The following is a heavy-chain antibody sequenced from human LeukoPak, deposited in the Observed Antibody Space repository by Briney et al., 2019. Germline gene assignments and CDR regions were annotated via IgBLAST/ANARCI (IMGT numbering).Heavy chain of an antibody. D-gene: IGHD3-22*01. J-gene: IGHJ4*02. V-gene: IGHV3-15*01. Sequence: GGSLRLSCAASGFTFSNAWMSWVRQAPGKGLEWVGRIKSKTDGGTTDYAAPVKGRFTISRDDSKNTLYLQMNSLKTEDTAVYYCTTDLYYYDSSGYDTSFFDYWGQGTLATVSS. CDR2: IKSKTDGGTT. CDR1: GFTFSNAW. CDR3: TTDLYYYDSSGYDTSFFDY.